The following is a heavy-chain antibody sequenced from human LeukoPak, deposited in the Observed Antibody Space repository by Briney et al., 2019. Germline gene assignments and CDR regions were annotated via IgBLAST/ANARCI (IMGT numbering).Heavy chain of an antibody. Sequence: ASVKVSWKASGYTFTSHHMHWVRQAPGQRLEWMGIINPSGGSTSYEQKFQGRVTMTRDTSTSTVYMELSSLRSEDTAVYYCARVGDGYCSGGSCSDYDYWGQGTLVTVSS. V-gene: IGHV1-46*01. CDR1: GYTFTSHH. CDR2: INPSGGST. J-gene: IGHJ4*02. D-gene: IGHD2-15*01. CDR3: ARVGDGYCSGGSCSDYDY.